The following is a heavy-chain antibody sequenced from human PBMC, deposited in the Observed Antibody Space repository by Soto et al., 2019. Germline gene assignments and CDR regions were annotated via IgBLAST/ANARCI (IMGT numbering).Heavy chain of an antibody. Sequence: EVQLVESGGGLVQPGGSLRLSCEASGFTFSTFWMHWVRQAPGKGLVWVSRINSDGRSTNYADSVKGRVTISRDNAKISLYLQLNSLRPEDTAVYYCARDFEYWGQGTLVTVSS. CDR3: ARDFEY. J-gene: IGHJ4*02. CDR2: INSDGRST. V-gene: IGHV3-74*01. CDR1: GFTFSTFW.